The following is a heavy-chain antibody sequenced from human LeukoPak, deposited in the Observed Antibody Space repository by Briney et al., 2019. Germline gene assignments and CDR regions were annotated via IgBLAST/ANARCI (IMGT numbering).Heavy chain of an antibody. Sequence: SETPFPTRTFSCGSTSIYYWSWIRLPPRERVGLVGGIHHNGSTNYNPSLKSRVTISVDTSKNQFSLKLSSVTAADTAVYYCARGADCSGGSCYSYYFDYWGQGTLVTVSS. CDR2: IHHNGST. V-gene: IGHV4-34*01. CDR3: ARGADCSGGSCYSYYFDY. J-gene: IGHJ4*02. D-gene: IGHD2-15*01. CDR1: CGSTSIYY.